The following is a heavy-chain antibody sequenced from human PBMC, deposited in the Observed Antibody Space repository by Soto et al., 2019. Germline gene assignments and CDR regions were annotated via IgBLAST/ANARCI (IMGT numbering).Heavy chain of an antibody. CDR3: ATGGGAAPGT. CDR1: GGSISTPGYS. Sequence: PSETLSLTCTVSGGSISTPGYSWSWIRQPPGKAPEWIGYVYHNGNAYPKPSLKSRVTISLDTSRNQFSLKLSSVTAADSAVFYCATGGGAAPGTWGQGTQVTVSS. D-gene: IGHD6-13*01. CDR2: VYHNGNA. J-gene: IGHJ4*02. V-gene: IGHV4-30-2*01.